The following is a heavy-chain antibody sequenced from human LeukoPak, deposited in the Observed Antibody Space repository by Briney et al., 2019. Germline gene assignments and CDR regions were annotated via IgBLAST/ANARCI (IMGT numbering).Heavy chain of an antibody. CDR2: INPNSGGT. CDR3: ARDLGYSYGYSDY. V-gene: IGHV1-2*02. D-gene: IGHD5-18*01. CDR1: GYTFTGYY. Sequence: ASVKVSCKASGYTFTGYYMHWVRQAPGQGLEWMGWINPNSGGTNYAQKFQGRVTMTTDTSTSTAYMELRSLRSDDTAVYYCARDLGYSYGYSDYWGQGTLVTVSS. J-gene: IGHJ4*02.